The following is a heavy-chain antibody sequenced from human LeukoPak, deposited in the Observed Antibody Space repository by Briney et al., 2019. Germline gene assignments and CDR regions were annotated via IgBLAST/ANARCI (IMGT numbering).Heavy chain of an antibody. CDR1: GGSFSGHY. D-gene: IGHD3-16*01. Sequence: SETMSLTCAVYGGSFSGHYWTWIRQPPGKGLQWIGEVNDRGSTNYNPSLKSRLTISEDKSKKQFSLRLPSVTAADTAVYYCARGVVSGRFGDYYYYMDVWGKGTTVTVSS. CDR2: VNDRGST. J-gene: IGHJ6*03. V-gene: IGHV4-34*01. CDR3: ARGVVSGRFGDYYYYMDV.